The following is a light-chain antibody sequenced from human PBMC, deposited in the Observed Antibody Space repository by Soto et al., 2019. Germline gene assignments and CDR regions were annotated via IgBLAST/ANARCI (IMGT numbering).Light chain of an antibody. V-gene: IGLV1-51*01. CDR2: DNN. CDR1: SSNIGNNY. Sequence: QSALTQPPSVSAAPGQKVTISCSGSSSNIGNNYVSWYQQLPGTAPKLLIYDNNKRPSGIPDRFSGSKSGTSGTLDITGLQTGDEADYYCATWDGSLPAEVFGGGTKLTVL. J-gene: IGLJ2*01. CDR3: ATWDGSLPAEV.